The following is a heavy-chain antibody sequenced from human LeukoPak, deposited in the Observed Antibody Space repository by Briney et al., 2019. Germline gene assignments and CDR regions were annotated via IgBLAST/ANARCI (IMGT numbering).Heavy chain of an antibody. J-gene: IGHJ4*02. D-gene: IGHD2-15*01. Sequence: PSETLSLTCAVYGGSFSGYYWSWIRQPPGKGLEWIGEINHSGSTNYNPSLKSRVTISVDTSKNQFSLKLSSVTAADTAVYYCARGPLILRSFDYWGQGTLVTASS. CDR2: INHSGST. CDR1: GGSFSGYY. CDR3: ARGPLILRSFDY. V-gene: IGHV4-34*01.